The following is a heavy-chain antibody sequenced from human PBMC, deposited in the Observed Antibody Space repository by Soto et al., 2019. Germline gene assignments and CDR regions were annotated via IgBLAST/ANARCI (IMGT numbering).Heavy chain of an antibody. Sequence: EVQLLESGGGLVQRGGSLRLSCAASGFIFSNYAMSWVRQAPRTGLEWVSAISGSGADTYYVDSVRGRFTISRDNSKNTLSRQMDRLTGEHTGGYDSTKDGGVQSPGAWLAFCTCGQGTMVTVSS. CDR2: ISGSGADT. D-gene: IGHD2-8*02. CDR3: TKDGGVQSPGAWLAFCT. CDR1: GFIFSNYA. V-gene: IGHV3-23*01. J-gene: IGHJ5*02.